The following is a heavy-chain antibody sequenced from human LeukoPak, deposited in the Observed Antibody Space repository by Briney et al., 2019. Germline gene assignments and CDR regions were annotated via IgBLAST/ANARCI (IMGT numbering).Heavy chain of an antibody. J-gene: IGHJ4*02. CDR2: ISTSGNT. D-gene: IGHD5-12*01. CDR1: SASISSYY. V-gene: IGHV4-4*07. Sequence: SETLSLTCTFSSASISSYYWSWVRQPAGKGLEWIGHISTSGNTNYNPSLKSRVTMSVDTSKNLFSLKLGSVTAADTAVYYCARGRGGYVIDYWGQGTLVTVSS. CDR3: ARGRGGYVIDY.